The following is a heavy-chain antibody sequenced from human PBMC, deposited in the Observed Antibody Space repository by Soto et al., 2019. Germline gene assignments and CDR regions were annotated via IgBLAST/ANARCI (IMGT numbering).Heavy chain of an antibody. CDR1: GGSISSYY. Sequence: SETLSLTCTVSGGSISSYYWSWIRQPPGKGLEWIGYIYYRGSTNHNPSLKSRVTISVDTSKNQFSLKLSSVTAADTAVYYCARHGSYYDFWSGHFDYWGQGALVTVSS. D-gene: IGHD3-3*01. J-gene: IGHJ4*02. V-gene: IGHV4-59*08. CDR3: ARHGSYYDFWSGHFDY. CDR2: IYYRGST.